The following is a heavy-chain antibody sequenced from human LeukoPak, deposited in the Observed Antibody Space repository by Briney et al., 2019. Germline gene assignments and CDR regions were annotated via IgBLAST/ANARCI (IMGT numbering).Heavy chain of an antibody. V-gene: IGHV3-21*06. CDR2: ISSSSRYI. Sequence: GGSLRLSCAASGFTFRSYSMNWLRQAPGKGLEWVSSISSSSRYIYYADSMKGRFTISRDNSKNSLYLQINSLRAENTAVYYCARVAEAAAFDSWGQGTLVTVSS. CDR1: GFTFRSYS. J-gene: IGHJ4*02. CDR3: ARVAEAAAFDS. D-gene: IGHD6-13*01.